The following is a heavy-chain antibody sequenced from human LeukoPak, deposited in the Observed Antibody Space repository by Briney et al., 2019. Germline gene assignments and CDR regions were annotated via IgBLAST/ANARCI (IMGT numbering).Heavy chain of an antibody. CDR3: AREGSGWDPFDH. D-gene: IGHD6-19*01. Sequence: SETLSLTCTVSGGSIRSYYWSWIRQPPGKGLEWIGYVFYTGTTNYNPSLKSRVTISVDTSKSQFSLNLTSVTAADAAVYYCAREGSGWDPFDHWGQGSQVTVSS. V-gene: IGHV4-59*01. CDR2: VFYTGTT. CDR1: GGSIRSYY. J-gene: IGHJ4*02.